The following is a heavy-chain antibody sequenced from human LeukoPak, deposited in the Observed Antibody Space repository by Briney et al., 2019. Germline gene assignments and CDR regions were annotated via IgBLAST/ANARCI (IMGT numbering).Heavy chain of an antibody. V-gene: IGHV4-59*01. J-gene: IGHJ6*02. Sequence: SETLSLTCTVSGGSISSYYWSWLRQPPGKGLEWIGYIYYSGSTNYNPSLKSRVTISVDTSKNQFSLKLSSVTAADTAVYYCARLSPLYDSSGYYYYYYYGMDVWGQGTTVTVSS. D-gene: IGHD3-22*01. CDR1: GGSISSYY. CDR3: ARLSPLYDSSGYYYYYYYGMDV. CDR2: IYYSGST.